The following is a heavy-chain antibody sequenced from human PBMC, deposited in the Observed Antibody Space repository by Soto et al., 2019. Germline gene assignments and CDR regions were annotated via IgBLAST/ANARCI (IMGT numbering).Heavy chain of an antibody. V-gene: IGHV3-30*18. Sequence: SLRLSCDASGFTFSSHGMHWLRQAPGKGLEWVAVISYDGSNKYYADSVKGRFTISRDNSKNTLYLQMNTLRAEDTAVYYCAKGRLSGYYYAAVFDYWGQGTRVTVPQ. CDR3: AKGRLSGYYYAAVFDY. CDR2: ISYDGSNK. D-gene: IGHD3-3*01. CDR1: GFTFSSHG. J-gene: IGHJ4*02.